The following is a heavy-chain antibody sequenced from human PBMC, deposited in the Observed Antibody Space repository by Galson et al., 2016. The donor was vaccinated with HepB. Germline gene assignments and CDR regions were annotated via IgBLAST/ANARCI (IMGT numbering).Heavy chain of an antibody. CDR3: ARRHEYCPPVGCSVDY. J-gene: IGHJ4*02. CDR2: DSMDGRRK. Sequence: SLRLSCAASGFASRNYGMHWVRQAPGKGLEWVAADSMDGRRKWYAESVKGRFTISRDNFNNLLFLQMSSLRPDDTAVSFCARRHEYCPPVGCSVDYWGQGTLVSVSS. V-gene: IGHV3-30*03. D-gene: IGHD2/OR15-2a*01. CDR1: GFASRNYG.